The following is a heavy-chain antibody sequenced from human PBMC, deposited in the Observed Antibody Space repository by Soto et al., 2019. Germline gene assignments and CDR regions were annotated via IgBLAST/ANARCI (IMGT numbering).Heavy chain of an antibody. Sequence: QVQLVESGGDVVQPGRSLRLSCAASGFTFSSYGMHWVRQAPGKGLEWVAVIWYDGSNKYYADSVKGRFTISRDNSKNPLYLQMISLRAEDPAVYYCASDGFCRVGTCYSVPVFDSLGQGALVTVSS. CDR3: ASDGFCRVGTCYSVPVFDS. D-gene: IGHD2-15*01. CDR1: GFTFSSYG. V-gene: IGHV3-33*01. CDR2: IWYDGSNK. J-gene: IGHJ4*02.